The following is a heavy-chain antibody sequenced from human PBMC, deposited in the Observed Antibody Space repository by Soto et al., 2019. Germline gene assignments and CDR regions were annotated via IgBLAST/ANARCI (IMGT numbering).Heavy chain of an antibody. Sequence: PSETLSLTCAVYGGSFSGYYWSWIRQPPGKGLEWIGEINHSGSTNYNPSLKSRVTISVDTSKNQFSLKLSSVTAADTAVYYCGRARRDSSFVSGRDFDYRAPGTLVTVSS. CDR3: GRARRDSSFVSGRDFDY. V-gene: IGHV4-34*01. CDR1: GGSFSGYY. D-gene: IGHD3-22*01. J-gene: IGHJ4*02. CDR2: INHSGST.